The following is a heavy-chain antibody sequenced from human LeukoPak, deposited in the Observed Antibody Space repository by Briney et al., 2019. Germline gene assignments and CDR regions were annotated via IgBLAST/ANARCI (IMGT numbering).Heavy chain of an antibody. Sequence: GGSLRLSCAASGFTFSNAWMSWVRQAPGKGLEWVGRIKSKTDGGTTDYAAPVKGRFTISRDDSNNTLFLQMNSLKTEDTAVYYCTTWGTSVPAAILYYYYMDVWGKGTTVTVSS. J-gene: IGHJ6*03. CDR3: TTWGTSVPAAILYYYYMDV. CDR2: IKSKTDGGTT. V-gene: IGHV3-15*01. D-gene: IGHD2-2*01. CDR1: GFTFSNAW.